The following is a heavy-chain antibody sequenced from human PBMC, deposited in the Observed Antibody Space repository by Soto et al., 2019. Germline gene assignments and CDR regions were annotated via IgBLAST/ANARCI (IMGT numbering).Heavy chain of an antibody. CDR3: ARGLGMAITSRYFDL. J-gene: IGHJ2*01. V-gene: IGHV3-48*01. D-gene: IGHD1-20*01. CDR2: ISNSNSAI. CDR1: GFTFSSFS. Sequence: EVQLVESGGGLVQSGGSLRLSCAASGFTFSSFSMNWVRQAPGKGLEWVSYISNSNSAIYHADSVKGRFTISRDNAENSLYLQMNSLRAEDTAVYFCARGLGMAITSRYFDLWGRGTLVTVSS.